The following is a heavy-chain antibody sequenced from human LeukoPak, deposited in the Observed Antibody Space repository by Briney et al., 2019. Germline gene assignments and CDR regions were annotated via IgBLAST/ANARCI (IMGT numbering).Heavy chain of an antibody. D-gene: IGHD3-9*01. Sequence: GGSLRLSCAASGFTFSSYWMSWVRQAPGKGLEWVAHIKQDGSEKYYVDPVKGRFTISRDNAKNSLYLQMNSLRAEDTAVYYCARGPYYDILTGYYPPDYWGQGTLVTVSS. V-gene: IGHV3-7*03. CDR3: ARGPYYDILTGYYPPDY. J-gene: IGHJ4*02. CDR1: GFTFSSYW. CDR2: IKQDGSEK.